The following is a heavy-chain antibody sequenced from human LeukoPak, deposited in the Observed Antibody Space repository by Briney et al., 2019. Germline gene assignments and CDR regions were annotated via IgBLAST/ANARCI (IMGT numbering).Heavy chain of an antibody. CDR1: AFTISSNY. Sequence: GGSLRLSCAASAFTISSNYMSWVRQAPGKGLEWVSVIYSGGSTYYADSVKGRFTISRDNSKNTLYLQMNSLRAEDTAVYYCAGGRDGYKNDYWGHGTLVTVSS. D-gene: IGHD5-24*01. CDR3: AGGRDGYKNDY. J-gene: IGHJ4*01. CDR2: IYSGGST. V-gene: IGHV3-53*01.